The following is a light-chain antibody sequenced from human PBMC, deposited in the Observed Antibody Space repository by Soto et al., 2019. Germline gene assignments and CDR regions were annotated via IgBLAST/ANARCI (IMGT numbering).Light chain of an antibody. CDR1: QTIISNF. CDR3: QLYGSSPKT. V-gene: IGKV3-20*01. CDR2: GAS. J-gene: IGKJ1*01. Sequence: EIVLTQSPGTLSLSPGERATLSCRATQTIISNFLAWYQQKPGQAPKLVIHGASTRATGIPDRFSGSGSGTDFTLTISRLEPEYFAVYYCQLYGSSPKTFGQGTKVEV.